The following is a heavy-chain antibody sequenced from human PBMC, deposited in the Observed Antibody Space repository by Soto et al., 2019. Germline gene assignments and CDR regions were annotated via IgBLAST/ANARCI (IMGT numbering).Heavy chain of an antibody. Sequence: GSLRLSCAASGFTFSSYAMSWVRQAPGKGLEWVSAISGSGDSTFYAESVKGRFTISRDNSKNTLYLQMNRLRAEDTAVYYCAKGVVAGTSHYYYGMDVWGQGTTVTVSS. CDR3: AKGVVAGTSHYYYGMDV. J-gene: IGHJ6*02. D-gene: IGHD6-19*01. V-gene: IGHV3-23*01. CDR1: GFTFSSYA. CDR2: ISGSGDST.